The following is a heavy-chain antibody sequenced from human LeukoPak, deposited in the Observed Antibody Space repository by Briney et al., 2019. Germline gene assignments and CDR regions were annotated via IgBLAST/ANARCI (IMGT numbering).Heavy chain of an antibody. Sequence: SGGSLRLSCAVSGFTFRTYTMSWVRQAPGKGLEWVSSISGSGGRPYYADSVKGRFTISRDNSKHTLYLQMNSLRAEDTAVYYCARHPEPGYCSSTSCHESYFDYWGQGTLVTVSS. J-gene: IGHJ4*02. CDR3: ARHPEPGYCSSTSCHESYFDY. CDR2: ISGSGGRP. V-gene: IGHV3-23*01. D-gene: IGHD2-2*01. CDR1: GFTFRTYT.